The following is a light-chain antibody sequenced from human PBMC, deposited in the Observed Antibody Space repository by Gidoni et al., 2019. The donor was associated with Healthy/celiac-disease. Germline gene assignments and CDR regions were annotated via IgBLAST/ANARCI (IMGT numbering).Light chain of an antibody. Sequence: DIQMTQSPSSLSASVGDRVTITCRASQSISSYLNWYQQKPGKAPKLLIYAASSLQSGVPSRFSGSGSGTDFTLPISSLQPEDFATYYCQQSYSTLGTCGQGTKVEIK. CDR3: QQSYSTLGT. CDR2: AAS. V-gene: IGKV1-39*01. CDR1: QSISSY. J-gene: IGKJ1*01.